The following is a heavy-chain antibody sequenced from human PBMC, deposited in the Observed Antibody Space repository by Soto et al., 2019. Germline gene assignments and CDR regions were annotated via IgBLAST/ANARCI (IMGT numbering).Heavy chain of an antibody. V-gene: IGHV3-23*01. Sequence: VQLLESEGGLVQPGGSLRLSCAASEFTFSNYAMTWVRQAPGKGLEWVSLITGSDGRTYYADSVKGRFTISRDNSKNTLFLQMNSLRAEDTAVYYCAKATYDTTFYTSSFDSWGQGTLVTVSS. CDR2: ITGSDGRT. CDR1: EFTFSNYA. D-gene: IGHD3-22*01. CDR3: AKATYDTTFYTSSFDS. J-gene: IGHJ4*02.